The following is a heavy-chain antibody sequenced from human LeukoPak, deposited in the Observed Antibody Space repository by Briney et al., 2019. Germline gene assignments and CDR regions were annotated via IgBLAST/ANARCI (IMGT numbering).Heavy chain of an antibody. V-gene: IGHV3-23*01. CDR1: GFTFSSHG. Sequence: GGSLRLSCAASGFTFSSHGMSWVRQAPGKGLEWVSAMSGSGITTYYADSVKGRFTISRDNSKNTLYLQMNSLRAEDTAVYYCAKDGESGIDYWGQGTLVTVSS. CDR3: AKDGESGIDY. D-gene: IGHD3-10*01. J-gene: IGHJ4*02. CDR2: MSGSGITT.